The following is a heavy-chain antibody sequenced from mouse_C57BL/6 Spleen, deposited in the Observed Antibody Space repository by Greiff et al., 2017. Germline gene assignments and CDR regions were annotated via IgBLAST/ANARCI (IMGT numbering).Heavy chain of an antibody. CDR1: GFTFSDFY. D-gene: IGHD2-4*01. V-gene: IGHV7-1*01. J-gene: IGHJ3*01. CDR2: SRNKANDYTT. CDR3: ARDSDYGRFAY. Sequence: EVMLVESGGGLVQSGRSLRLSCATSGFTFSDFYMEWVRQAPGKGLEWIAASRNKANDYTTEYSASVKGRFIVSRDTSQSILYLQMNALRAEDTAIYYCARDSDYGRFAYWGQGTLVTVSA.